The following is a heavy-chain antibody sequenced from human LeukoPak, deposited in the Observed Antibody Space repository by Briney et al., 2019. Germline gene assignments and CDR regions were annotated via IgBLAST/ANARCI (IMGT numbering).Heavy chain of an antibody. CDR1: GGTFSSYA. CDR2: IIPIFGTA. J-gene: IGHJ6*03. Sequence: ASVKVSCKASGGTFSSYAISWVRQAPGQGLEWMGGIIPIFGTANYAQKFQGRVTITADKSTSTAYMELSSLRSEDTAVYYCARLCGSSTSCYARNYYYYMDVWGKGTTVTVSS. CDR3: ARLCGSSTSCYARNYYYYMDV. D-gene: IGHD2-2*01. V-gene: IGHV1-69*06.